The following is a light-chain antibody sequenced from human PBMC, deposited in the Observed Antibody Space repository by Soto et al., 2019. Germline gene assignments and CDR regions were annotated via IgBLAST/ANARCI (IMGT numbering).Light chain of an antibody. V-gene: IGKV1-39*01. J-gene: IGKJ5*01. CDR3: QQSYSTPSIT. Sequence: DIQMTHSSSARSASVVDIVTITCRASQSISSYLNWYQQKPGKAPKLLIYAASSLQSGVPSRFSGSGSGTDFTLTISSLQPEDFATYYCQQSYSTPSITFGQGTRLEIK. CDR1: QSISSY. CDR2: AAS.